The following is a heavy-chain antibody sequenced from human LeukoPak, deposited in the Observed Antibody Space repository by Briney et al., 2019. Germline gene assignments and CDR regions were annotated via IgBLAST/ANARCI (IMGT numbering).Heavy chain of an antibody. J-gene: IGHJ1*01. Sequence: SETLSLTCTVSGGSISSGDYYWSWIRQPPGKGLEWIGYIYYSGSTYYNPSLKSRVTISVDTSKNQFSLKLSSVTAADTAVYYCARGHGVAAAGRYFQHWGQGTLVTVSS. V-gene: IGHV4-30-4*01. CDR1: GGSISSGDYY. D-gene: IGHD6-13*01. CDR2: IYYSGST. CDR3: ARGHGVAAAGRYFQH.